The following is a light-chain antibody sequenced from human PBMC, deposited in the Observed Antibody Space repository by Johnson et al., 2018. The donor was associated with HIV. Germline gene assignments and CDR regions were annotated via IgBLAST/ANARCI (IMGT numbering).Light chain of an antibody. CDR1: SSNIGNNY. V-gene: IGLV1-51*02. Sequence: QSALTQPPSVSAAQGQKVTISCSGSSSNIGNNYVSWYQQLPGTAPKLLIYENNKRPSGIPDRFSGSKSGTSATLGITGLQTGDEAAYYCGTWDNSLSAYVFGTGTKVTVL. J-gene: IGLJ1*01. CDR2: ENN. CDR3: GTWDNSLSAYV.